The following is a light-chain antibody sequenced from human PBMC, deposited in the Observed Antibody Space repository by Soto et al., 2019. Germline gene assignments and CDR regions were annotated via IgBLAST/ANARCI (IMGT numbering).Light chain of an antibody. J-gene: IGKJ2*01. CDR1: QVVSSSY. V-gene: IGKV3-20*01. CDR3: QQYGTFPFS. CDR2: HAS. Sequence: EIVLTQSPGTLSLSPGENATLSCRANQVVSSSYLAWYQQKPGQAPRLLIYHASDRATGVPDRFSGSGSGTDFALTITRLEPEDFALFYCQQYGTFPFSFGQGTKLEIK.